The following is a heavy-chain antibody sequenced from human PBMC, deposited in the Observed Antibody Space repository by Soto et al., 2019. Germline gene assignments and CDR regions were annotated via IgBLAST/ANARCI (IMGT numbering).Heavy chain of an antibody. CDR2: IYHGGTT. V-gene: IGHV4-38-2*02. CDR1: DYSVSSCAY. Sequence: SETLSLTCTVSDYSVSSCAYWAWIRQPPGKGPEWIASIYHGGTTFYNPSLKSRITISVDTSNNQFSLKLTSVTAADTAVYYCARVHVMVVAGSTFDYWGHGTLVTVSS. J-gene: IGHJ4*01. CDR3: ARVHVMVVAGSTFDY. D-gene: IGHD6-19*01.